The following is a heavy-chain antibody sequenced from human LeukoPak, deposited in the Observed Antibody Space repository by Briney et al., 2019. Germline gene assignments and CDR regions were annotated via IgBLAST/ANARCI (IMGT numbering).Heavy chain of an antibody. CDR2: IYYSGST. D-gene: IGHD6-13*01. CDR1: GGSIWNYY. CDR3: ARVYYSSSYDYWYFDL. Sequence: PQTLSLTCTVSGGSIWNYYWSWIRQPPGTGLEWIGDIYYSGSTNSNPSLKSRVTISVDTSTKQFSLKLRSVTAADTAVYYCARVYYSSSYDYWYFDLWGRGTLVTVSS. J-gene: IGHJ2*01. V-gene: IGHV4-59*01.